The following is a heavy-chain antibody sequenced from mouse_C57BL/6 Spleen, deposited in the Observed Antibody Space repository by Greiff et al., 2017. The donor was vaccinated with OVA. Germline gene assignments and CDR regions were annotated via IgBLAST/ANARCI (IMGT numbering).Heavy chain of an antibody. Sequence: QVQLQQSGAELVRPGASVKLSCTASCYTFTSYCICWVKPRPGHGLEWIGEIYPRSGNTYYNEQFKGKATLTAEKSSSTAYMELRSLTSEDSAVYFCARSFTTFDYFDYWGQGTTVTVSS. CDR3: ARSFTTFDYFDY. CDR1: CYTFTSYC. J-gene: IGHJ2*01. CDR2: IYPRSGNT. D-gene: IGHD2-12*01. V-gene: IGHV1-81*01.